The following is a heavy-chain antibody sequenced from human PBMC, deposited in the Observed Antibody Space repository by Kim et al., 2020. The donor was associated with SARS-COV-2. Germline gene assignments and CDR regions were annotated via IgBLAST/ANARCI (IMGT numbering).Heavy chain of an antibody. Sequence: AQKCQGRVTMTRDTSTSTVYMGLSSLRSEDTAVYYCARPDGGEQQLIFDYWGQGTLVTVSS. J-gene: IGHJ4*02. CDR3: ARPDGGEQQLIFDY. D-gene: IGHD6-13*01. V-gene: IGHV1-46*01.